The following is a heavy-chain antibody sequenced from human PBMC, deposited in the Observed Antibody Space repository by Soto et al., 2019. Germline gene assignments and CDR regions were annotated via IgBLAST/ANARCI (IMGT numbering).Heavy chain of an antibody. CDR2: IYYSGST. D-gene: IGHD5-12*01. CDR1: GGSISSSSYY. J-gene: IGHJ6*02. Sequence: PSETLSLTCTVSGGSISSSSYYWGWIRQPSGKGLEWVANIYYSGSTYYNPSLRSRVSISVDTSKNQFSLKLSSVTATDTAVYFCARTRWLQFRYYYGMDVWGQGTTVTVSS. V-gene: IGHV4-39*01. CDR3: ARTRWLQFRYYYGMDV.